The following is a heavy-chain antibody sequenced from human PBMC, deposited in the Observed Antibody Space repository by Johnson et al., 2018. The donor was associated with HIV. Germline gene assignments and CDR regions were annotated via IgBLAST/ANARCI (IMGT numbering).Heavy chain of an antibody. D-gene: IGHD5-12*01. CDR2: IKQDGSEK. CDR3: AKDREYSGYDWYDAFDI. V-gene: IGHV3-7*03. J-gene: IGHJ3*02. CDR1: GFTFSSYW. Sequence: VQLVESGGGVVRPGGSLRLSCAASGFTFSSYWMSWVRQAPGKGLEWVANIKQDGSEKYYVDSVKGRFTISRDNSKNTLYLQMNSLRAEDTAVYYCAKDREYSGYDWYDAFDIWGQGTMVTVSS.